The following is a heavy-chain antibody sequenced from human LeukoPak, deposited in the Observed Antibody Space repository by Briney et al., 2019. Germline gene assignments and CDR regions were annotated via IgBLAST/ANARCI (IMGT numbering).Heavy chain of an antibody. CDR1: GCTVSSNY. V-gene: IGHV3-11*04. D-gene: IGHD2-2*01. CDR3: ARGVVVPAAILGPDI. Sequence: GGSLRLSCAASGCTVSSNYMSWVRQAPGKGLEWVSYISSSGSTIYYADSVKGRFTISRDNAKNSLYLQMNSLRAEDTAVYYCARGVVVPAAILGPDIWGQGTMVTVSS. CDR2: ISSSGSTI. J-gene: IGHJ3*02.